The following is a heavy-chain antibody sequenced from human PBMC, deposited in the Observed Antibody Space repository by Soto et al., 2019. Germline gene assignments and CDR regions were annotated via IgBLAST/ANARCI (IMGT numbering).Heavy chain of an antibody. CDR3: AKDKIGRAVAAARRYGFDP. J-gene: IGHJ5*02. CDR1: GFAFSSYA. CDR2: ISSSGEIK. D-gene: IGHD6-25*01. Sequence: GGSLTLSCAASGFAFSSYAMNWVRQAPGKGLEWVSSISSSGEIKYYADSVKGRFTISRDNSNDTLFMQMNSLRADDTAVYFCAKDKIGRAVAAARRYGFDPWGQGTLVTVSS. V-gene: IGHV3-23*01.